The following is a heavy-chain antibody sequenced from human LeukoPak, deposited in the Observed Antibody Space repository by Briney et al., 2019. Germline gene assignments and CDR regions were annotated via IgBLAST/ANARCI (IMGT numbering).Heavy chain of an antibody. CDR1: GYPFSNYD. D-gene: IGHD4-11*01. V-gene: IGHV1-8*01. CDR3: ARGRATVTTHWVDP. Sequence: ASEKVSCKASGYPFSNYDINWVRQATGQGLEWMGWMNPNSGNTDYAQKFQGRVTITRNTSISTAYMELSSLRSEDTAVYYCARGRATVTTHWVDPWGQGTLVTVSP. J-gene: IGHJ5*02. CDR2: MNPNSGNT.